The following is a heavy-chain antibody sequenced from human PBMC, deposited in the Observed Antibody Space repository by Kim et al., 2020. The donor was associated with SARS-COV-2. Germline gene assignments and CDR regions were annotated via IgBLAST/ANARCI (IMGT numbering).Heavy chain of an antibody. CDR2: IDTAGDT. CDR3: ARVGKNAFDI. J-gene: IGHJ3*02. D-gene: IGHD7-27*01. CDR1: GFTFSTYD. Sequence: GGSLRLSCAASGFTFSTYDMHWVRRATGRGLEWVSAIDTAGDTYYPGSVKGRFTISRENAKNSLYLQMNSLRAGDTAVYYCARVGKNAFDIWGQGTMVTVSS. V-gene: IGHV3-13*04.